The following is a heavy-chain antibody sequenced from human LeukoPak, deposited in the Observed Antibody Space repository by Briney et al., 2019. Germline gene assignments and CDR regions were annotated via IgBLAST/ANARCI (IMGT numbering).Heavy chain of an antibody. Sequence: PSETLSLTCAVYGGSFSGYYWSWIRQPPGKGLEWIGEINHSGSTNYNPSLKSRVTISVDTSKNQFSLKLSSVTAADTAVYYCARDARYDFWGQNWFDPWGQGTLVTVSS. CDR2: INHSGST. V-gene: IGHV4-34*01. D-gene: IGHD3-3*01. CDR3: ARDARYDFWGQNWFDP. J-gene: IGHJ5*02. CDR1: GGSFSGYY.